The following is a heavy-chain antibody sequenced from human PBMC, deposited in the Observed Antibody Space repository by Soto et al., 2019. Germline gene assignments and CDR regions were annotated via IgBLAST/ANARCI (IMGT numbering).Heavy chain of an antibody. Sequence: QVQLQESGPGLVKPSQTLSLTCTVSGGSISSGGYYWSWIRQHPGKGLEWIGYIYYSGSTYYNPSLKSRVTISVDTSKNQFSLKLSSVTAADTAVYYCARGVDTAMVNLRFDPWGQGTLVTVSS. CDR2: IYYSGST. J-gene: IGHJ5*02. CDR1: GGSISSGGYY. D-gene: IGHD5-18*01. V-gene: IGHV4-31*03. CDR3: ARGVDTAMVNLRFDP.